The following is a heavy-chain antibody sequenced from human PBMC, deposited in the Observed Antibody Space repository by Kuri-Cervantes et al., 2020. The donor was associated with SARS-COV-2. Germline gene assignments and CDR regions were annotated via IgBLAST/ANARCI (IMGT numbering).Heavy chain of an antibody. Sequence: GESLKISCAASGFTVSSNYMSWVRQAPGKGLEWVSVIYSGGSTYYADSVKGRFTISRDNSKDTLYLQVNSLRAEDTAVYYCARVEGPTYYYYMDVWGKGTTVTVSS. CDR1: GFTVSSNY. CDR2: IYSGGST. V-gene: IGHV3-66*02. CDR3: ARVEGPTYYYYMDV. J-gene: IGHJ6*03.